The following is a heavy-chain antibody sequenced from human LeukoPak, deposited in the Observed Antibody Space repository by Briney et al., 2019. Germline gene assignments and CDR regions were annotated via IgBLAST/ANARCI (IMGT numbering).Heavy chain of an antibody. Sequence: SETLSLTCTVSGGSISSYYWSWIRQPAGKELEWIGRIYTSGSTNYNPSLKSRVTMSVDTSKNQFSLKLTSVTAADTAVYYCARDRGLYGEVLFDPWGQGTLVTASS. D-gene: IGHD3-10*01. CDR3: ARDRGLYGEVLFDP. V-gene: IGHV4-4*07. J-gene: IGHJ5*02. CDR1: GGSISSYY. CDR2: IYTSGST.